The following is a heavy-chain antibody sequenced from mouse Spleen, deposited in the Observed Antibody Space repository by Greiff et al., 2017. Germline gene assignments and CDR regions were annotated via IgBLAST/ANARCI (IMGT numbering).Heavy chain of an antibody. V-gene: IGHV1-64*01. CDR3: ARIYYYDGSPRAMDY. CDR1: GYTFTSYW. Sequence: QVQLQQPGAELVKPGASVKLSCKASGYTFTSYWMHWVKQRPGQGLEWIGMIHPNSGSTNYNEKFKSKATLTVDKSSSTAYMQLSSLTSEDSAVYYCARIYYYDGSPRAMDYWGQGTSVTVSS. CDR2: IHPNSGST. D-gene: IGHD1-1*01. J-gene: IGHJ4*01.